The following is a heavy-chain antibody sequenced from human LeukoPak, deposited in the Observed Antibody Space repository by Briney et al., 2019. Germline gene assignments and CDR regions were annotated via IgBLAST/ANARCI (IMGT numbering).Heavy chain of an antibody. CDR2: INPSGGST. Sequence: GASVKVSCKAPGYTFTSCYMHWVRQAPGQGLEWMGIINPSGGSTSYAQKFQGRVTMTRDMSTSTVYMELSSLRSEDTAVYYCARAHYYGSGLYYYYYMDVWGKGTTVTVSS. CDR3: ARAHYYGSGLYYYYYMDV. J-gene: IGHJ6*03. V-gene: IGHV1-46*01. D-gene: IGHD3-10*01. CDR1: GYTFTSCY.